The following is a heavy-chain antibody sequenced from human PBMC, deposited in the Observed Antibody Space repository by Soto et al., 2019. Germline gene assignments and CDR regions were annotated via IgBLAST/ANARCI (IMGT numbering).Heavy chain of an antibody. D-gene: IGHD3-3*01. V-gene: IGHV1-46*01. Sequence: ASVKVSCKASGGTFSSYAISWVRQAPGQGLEWMGIINPSGGSTSYAQKFQGRVTMTRDTSTSTVYMELSSLRSEDTAVYYCAGGGHYDGRGGMALSVQGTTVIASS. J-gene: IGHJ6*02. CDR1: GGTFSSYA. CDR2: INPSGGST. CDR3: AGGGHYDGRGGMAL.